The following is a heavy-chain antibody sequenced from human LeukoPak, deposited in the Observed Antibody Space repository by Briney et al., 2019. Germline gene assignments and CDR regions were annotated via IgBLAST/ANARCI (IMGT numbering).Heavy chain of an antibody. CDR2: ISAYNGNT. CDR3: ARLVAVSYRDAFDI. CDR1: GYTFTSYG. Sequence: ASVKVSCKASGYTFTSYGISWVRQAPGQGLEWRGWISAYNGNTNYAQKLQGRVTMTTDTSTSTAYMELRSLRSDDTAVYYCARLVAVSYRDAFDIWGQGTMVTVSS. J-gene: IGHJ3*02. V-gene: IGHV1-18*01. D-gene: IGHD6-19*01.